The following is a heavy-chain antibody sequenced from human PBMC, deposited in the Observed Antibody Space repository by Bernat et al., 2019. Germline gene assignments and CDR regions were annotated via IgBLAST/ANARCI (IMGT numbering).Heavy chain of an antibody. CDR2: FDPEDGET. CDR3: ATVGAAYGLPFDL. V-gene: IGHV1-24*01. J-gene: IGHJ2*01. Sequence: QVQLVQSGSELKKPGASVKVSCKASGYTFTELSMHWVRQAPGKGLEWMGGFDPEDGETIYAQKFQGRVTMTEDTSTDTAYMELSSLRSEDTAVYYCATVGAAYGLPFDLWGRGTLVTVSS. CDR1: GYTFTELS. D-gene: IGHD4-17*01.